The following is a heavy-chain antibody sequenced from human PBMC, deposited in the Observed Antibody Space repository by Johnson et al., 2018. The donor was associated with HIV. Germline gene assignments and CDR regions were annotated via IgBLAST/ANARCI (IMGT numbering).Heavy chain of an antibody. CDR2: ISDDGSNK. CDR1: GFNFSSNG. Sequence: VQLVESGGGVVQPGRSLRLSCAASGFNFSSNGMFWVRQAPDKWLEWVAVISDDGSNKYYADSMKGRFTISRENAKNSLYLQMNSLRAGDTAVYYCARAKSGRNDAFDSWGQGTMVTVSS. V-gene: IGHV3-30*03. D-gene: IGHD2-15*01. CDR3: ARAKSGRNDAFDS. J-gene: IGHJ3*02.